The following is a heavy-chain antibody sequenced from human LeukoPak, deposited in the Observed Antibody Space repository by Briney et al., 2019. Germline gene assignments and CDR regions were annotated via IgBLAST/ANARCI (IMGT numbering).Heavy chain of an antibody. CDR1: GFTFSSYG. V-gene: IGHV3-30*03. J-gene: IGHJ3*02. Sequence: SLRLSCAASGFTFSSYGMHWVRPAPGKGLEWVAVISYDGSNKYYADSVKGRFTISRDNSKNTLYLQMNSLRAEDTAVYYCTRSVYPSTRVAFDTWGQGTMVTVSS. D-gene: IGHD5/OR15-5a*01. CDR3: TRSVYPSTRVAFDT. CDR2: ISYDGSNK.